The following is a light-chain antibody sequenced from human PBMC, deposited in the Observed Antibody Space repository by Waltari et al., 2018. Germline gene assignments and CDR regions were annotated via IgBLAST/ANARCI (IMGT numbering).Light chain of an antibody. Sequence: SYELTQPPSVAVSPGQTARITCSGDALPKQYAYWYQQKPGQAPVLGIYKDIERPSGSLHRFSGASSGATATLTISGVQADDDADYYCQSADSSGTSYVVFGGGTKLTVL. CDR3: QSADSSGTSYVV. J-gene: IGLJ2*01. V-gene: IGLV3-25*03. CDR1: ALPKQY. CDR2: KDI.